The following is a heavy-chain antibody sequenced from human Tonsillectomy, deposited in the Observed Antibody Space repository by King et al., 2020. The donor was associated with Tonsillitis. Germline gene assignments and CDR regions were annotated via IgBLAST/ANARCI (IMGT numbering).Heavy chain of an antibody. CDR1: GFLFSSYG. CDR3: AKVRHGIAISHPFDY. V-gene: IGHV3-30*02. CDR2: TFFDESEK. J-gene: IGHJ4*02. D-gene: IGHD6-13*01. Sequence: VQLVESGGGVVQPGGSLTLSCAASGFLFSSYGMHWVRQAPGKGLEWLAFTFFDESEKHYLDSVKGRFAISRDNSKSILYLQMNSLRVEDSAVYYCAKVRHGIAISHPFDYWGQGALVTVSS.